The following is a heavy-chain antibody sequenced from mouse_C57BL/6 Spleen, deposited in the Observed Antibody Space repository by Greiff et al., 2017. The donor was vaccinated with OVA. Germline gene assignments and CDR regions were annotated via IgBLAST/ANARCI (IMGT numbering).Heavy chain of an antibody. D-gene: IGHD3-3*01. CDR3: ARWRGDGGFDY. Sequence: QVQLQQSGPELVKPGASVKISCTASGYAFSSSWMNWVKQRPGKGLEWIGRIYPGDGDTNYNGKFKGKATLTADKSSSTAYMQLSSLTSEDSAVYFCARWRGDGGFDYWGQGTTLTVSS. J-gene: IGHJ2*01. CDR2: IYPGDGDT. V-gene: IGHV1-82*01. CDR1: GYAFSSSW.